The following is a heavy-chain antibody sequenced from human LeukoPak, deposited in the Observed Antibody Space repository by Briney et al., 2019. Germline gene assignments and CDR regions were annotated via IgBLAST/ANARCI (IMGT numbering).Heavy chain of an antibody. Sequence: ASVKVSCKASGYTFTRYGMNWVRQAPGQGLEWMGWVNTNTGNPTYAQGFTGRFVFSLDTSVSTAYLQISSLKAEDTAVYYCARVGYSYGYSFDYWGQGTLVTVSS. D-gene: IGHD5-18*01. CDR3: ARVGYSYGYSFDY. CDR2: VNTNTGNP. J-gene: IGHJ4*02. CDR1: GYTFTRYG. V-gene: IGHV7-4-1*02.